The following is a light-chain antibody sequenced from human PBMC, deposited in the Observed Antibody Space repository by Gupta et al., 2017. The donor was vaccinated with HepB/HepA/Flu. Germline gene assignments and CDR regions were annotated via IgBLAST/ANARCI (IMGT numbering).Light chain of an antibody. CDR1: QSINSY. J-gene: IGKJ1*01. V-gene: IGKV1-5*03. CDR3: QQYNSYASWT. Sequence: DIQMTQSPSTLSASVGDRVTITCRASQSINSYLAWYQQKPGKAPKLLIYKASSLESGVPSRFSGSGFETEFTLTISSLQPDELATYYCQQYNSYASWTFGQGTKVEIK. CDR2: KAS.